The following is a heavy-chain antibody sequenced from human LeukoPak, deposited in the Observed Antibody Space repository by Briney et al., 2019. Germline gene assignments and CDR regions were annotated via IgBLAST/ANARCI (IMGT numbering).Heavy chain of an antibody. CDR3: AKRGVVIRVILVGFHKEAYYFDS. V-gene: IGHV3-74*01. J-gene: IGHJ4*02. D-gene: IGHD3-22*01. CDR1: GFAFSSYW. Sequence: GGSLRLSCAASGFAFSSYWMHWVRQAPGKGLVSVARINGDGSGTNYADSVKGRFTISRDNPKNTVYLQMNSLTVEDTAVYFCAKRGVVIRVILVGFHKEAYYFDSWGQGALVTVSS. CDR2: INGDGSGT.